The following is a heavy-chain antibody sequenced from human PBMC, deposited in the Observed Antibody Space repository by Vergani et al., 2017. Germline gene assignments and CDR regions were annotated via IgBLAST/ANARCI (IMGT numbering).Heavy chain of an antibody. Sequence: VQLVESGGGLVKPGGSLRLSCPASGFSFSDYYMTWIRQAPGKGLEWVSAISGSGGSTYYADSVKGRFTISRDNSKNTLYLQMNSLRAEDTAVYYCARDPGAIFGVVIIPSWHGMDVWGQGTTVTVSS. D-gene: IGHD3-3*01. V-gene: IGHV3-23*04. CDR3: ARDPGAIFGVVIIPSWHGMDV. J-gene: IGHJ6*02. CDR2: ISGSGGST. CDR1: GFSFSDYY.